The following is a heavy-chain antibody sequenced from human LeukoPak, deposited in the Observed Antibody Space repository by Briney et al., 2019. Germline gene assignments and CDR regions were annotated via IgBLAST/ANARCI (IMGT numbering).Heavy chain of an antibody. CDR1: GYTFTSYY. V-gene: IGHV1-46*01. Sequence: ASVKVSCKASGYTFTSYYMHWVRQAPGQGLEWMGIINPSGGSTSYAQKFQGRVTMTRDTSTSTVYMELSSLRSEDTAVYYCARDGDLESRASMIVVAYLFDYWGQGTLVTVSS. CDR2: INPSGGST. D-gene: IGHD3-22*01. J-gene: IGHJ4*02. CDR3: ARDGDLESRASMIVVAYLFDY.